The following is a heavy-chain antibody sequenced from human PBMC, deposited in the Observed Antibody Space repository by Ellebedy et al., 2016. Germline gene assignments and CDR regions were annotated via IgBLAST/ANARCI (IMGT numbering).Heavy chain of an antibody. CDR1: GYTFTTYA. V-gene: IGHV1-3*01. D-gene: IGHD5-24*01. J-gene: IGHJ4*02. Sequence: ASVKVSCKASGYTFTTYAIHWVRQAPGQRLEWMGWINAGNGNTKYSQKIQGRVTITADKSTSTAYMELSSLRSEDTAVYYCAREPWVATNKTPGVFFDYWGQGTLVTVSS. CDR2: INAGNGNT. CDR3: AREPWVATNKTPGVFFDY.